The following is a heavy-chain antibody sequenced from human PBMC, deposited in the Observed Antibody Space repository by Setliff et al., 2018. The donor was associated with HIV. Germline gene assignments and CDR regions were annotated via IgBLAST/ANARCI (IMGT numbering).Heavy chain of an antibody. V-gene: IGHV3-20*04. CDR3: VRDKWLVPDTFDI. CDR1: GFTFEYYG. CDR2: INWNGGST. D-gene: IGHD6-19*01. Sequence: AGGSLRLSCAVSGFTFEYYGMSWVRQAPGKGLEWVSGINWNGGSTGYVDSVKGRFTISRDNAKNSLYLQMNSLRAEDMALYYCVRDKWLVPDTFDIWGQGTMVTVSS. J-gene: IGHJ3*02.